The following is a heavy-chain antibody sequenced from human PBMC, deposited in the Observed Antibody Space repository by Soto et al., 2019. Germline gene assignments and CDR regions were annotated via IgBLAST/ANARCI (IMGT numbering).Heavy chain of an antibody. CDR3: ARGRSYSKDYYYGMDV. V-gene: IGHV3-74*03. J-gene: IGHJ6*02. CDR2: INTDGSVA. Sequence: GGSLRLSCAASGPTFRSYWMHWVRQAPGKGLVWVSRINTDGSVAMYVDSVKGRFTISRDNAKNTLYLHMNSLRAEDTAVYYCARGRSYSKDYYYGMDVWGQGTTVTVSS. D-gene: IGHD4-4*01. CDR1: GPTFRSYW.